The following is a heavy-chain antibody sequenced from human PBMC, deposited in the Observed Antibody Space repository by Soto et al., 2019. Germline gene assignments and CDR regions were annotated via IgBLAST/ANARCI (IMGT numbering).Heavy chain of an antibody. D-gene: IGHD4-17*01. CDR3: ARWTDYEYFQH. V-gene: IGHV4-59*01. CDR1: GGSISSYY. CDR2: IYHSGST. Sequence: PSETLSLTSSVSGGSISSYYWSWIRQPPGKGLEWIAYIYHSGSTNYNPSLKSRVTISVDTSKDQFSLRLSSVTAADTAVYYCARWTDYEYFQHWGQGTLVTVS. J-gene: IGHJ1*01.